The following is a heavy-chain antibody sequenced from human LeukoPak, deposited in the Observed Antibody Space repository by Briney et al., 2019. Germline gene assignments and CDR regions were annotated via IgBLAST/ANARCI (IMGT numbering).Heavy chain of an antibody. CDR3: ARHQFWSGYYPRPLDS. D-gene: IGHD3-3*01. CDR1: GFTFSSYA. Sequence: GGSLRLSCAASGFTFSSYAMSWVRQAPGKGLEWVSAISGSGGSTYYADSVKGRFTISRDNSKNPLYLQMNSLRAEDTAVYYCARHQFWSGYYPRPLDSWGQGTLVTVSS. CDR2: ISGSGGST. J-gene: IGHJ4*02. V-gene: IGHV3-23*01.